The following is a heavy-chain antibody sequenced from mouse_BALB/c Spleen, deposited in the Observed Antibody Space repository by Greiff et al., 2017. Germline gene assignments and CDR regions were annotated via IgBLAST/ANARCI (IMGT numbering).Heavy chain of an antibody. J-gene: IGHJ2*01. Sequence: DVKLVESGGGLVKPGGSLKLSCAASGFTFSSYTMSWVRQTPEKRLEWVATISSGGGNTYYPDSVKGRFTISRDYAKNNLYLQMSSLRSEDTALYYCARSPFDYWGQGTTLTVSS. CDR3: ARSPFDY. CDR1: GFTFSSYT. CDR2: ISSGGGNT. V-gene: IGHV5-9*03.